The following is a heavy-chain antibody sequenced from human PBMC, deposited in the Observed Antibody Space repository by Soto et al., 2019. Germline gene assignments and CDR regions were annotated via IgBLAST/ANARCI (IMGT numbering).Heavy chain of an antibody. D-gene: IGHD2-2*01. V-gene: IGHV4-61*01. CDR2: TYYSGST. CDR1: GGSVSSGSYY. Sequence: SETLSLTCTVSGGSVSSGSYYWSWIRQPPGKGLEWIGYTYYSGSTNYNPSLKSRVTISVDTSKNQFSLKLSSVTAAGTAVYYCAGVVPAAINYFDYWGQGTLVTIAS. CDR3: AGVVPAAINYFDY. J-gene: IGHJ4*02.